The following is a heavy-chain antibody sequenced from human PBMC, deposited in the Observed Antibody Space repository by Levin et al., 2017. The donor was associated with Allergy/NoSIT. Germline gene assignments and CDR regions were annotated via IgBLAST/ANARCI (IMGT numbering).Heavy chain of an antibody. CDR1: GFTFSSYS. CDR3: ARDGGGPYYYYGMDV. J-gene: IGHJ6*02. D-gene: IGHD3-16*01. Sequence: GESLKISCAASGFTFSSYSMNWVRQAPGKGLEWVSSISSSSSYIYYADSVKGRFTISRDNAKNSLYLQMNSLRAEDTAVYYCARDGGGPYYYYGMDVWGQGTTVTVSS. V-gene: IGHV3-21*01. CDR2: ISSSSSYI.